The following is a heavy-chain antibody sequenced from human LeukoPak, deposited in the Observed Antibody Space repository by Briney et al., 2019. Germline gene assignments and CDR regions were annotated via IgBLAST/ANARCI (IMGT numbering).Heavy chain of an antibody. D-gene: IGHD2-2*02. V-gene: IGHV1-69*13. CDR1: GGTFSSYA. J-gene: IGHJ6*02. CDR3: ARDVGYCSSTSCYTKIYIYYYGMDV. Sequence: VASVKVSCKASGGTFSSYAISWVRQAPGQGLEWMGGIIPIFGTANYAQKFQGRVTITADESTSTAYMELSSLRSEDTAVYYCARDVGYCSSTSCYTKIYIYYYGMDVWGQGTTVTVSS. CDR2: IIPIFGTA.